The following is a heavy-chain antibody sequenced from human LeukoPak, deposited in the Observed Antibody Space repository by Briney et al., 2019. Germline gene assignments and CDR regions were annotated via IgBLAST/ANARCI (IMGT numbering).Heavy chain of an antibody. CDR3: ARVDPDSSSTLEVFDY. V-gene: IGHV4-59*01. Sequence: PSETLSLTCSVSGASISDYHWIWIRQPPAKGLEWMGYFSYRGSTRYNPSLKSRVTMSVDTSKNQFSLKLSSVTAADTAVYYCARVDPDSSSTLEVFDYWGQGTLVTVSS. D-gene: IGHD6-6*01. J-gene: IGHJ4*02. CDR1: GASISDYH. CDR2: FSYRGST.